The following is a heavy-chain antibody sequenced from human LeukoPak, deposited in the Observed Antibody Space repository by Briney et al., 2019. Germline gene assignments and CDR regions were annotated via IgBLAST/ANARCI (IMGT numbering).Heavy chain of an antibody. D-gene: IGHD3-3*01. CDR3: ARARYETRIWPKSRYDYYYYMDV. J-gene: IGHJ6*03. CDR1: GYTFTGYA. V-gene: IGHV1-3*03. Sequence: ASVKVSCKASGYTFTGYAMHWVRQAPGQRLEWMGWINGGNGNTKYSQEFQGRVTITRDTPASTAYKEVSSLRSEDMAVYYCARARYETRIWPKSRYDYYYYMDVWGKGTTVTVSS. CDR2: INGGNGNT.